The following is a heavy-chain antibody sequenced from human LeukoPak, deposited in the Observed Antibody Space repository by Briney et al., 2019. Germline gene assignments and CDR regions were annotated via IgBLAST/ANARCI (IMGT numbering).Heavy chain of an antibody. CDR2: FDPEDGET. D-gene: IGHD3-16*02. V-gene: IGHV1-24*01. Sequence: PGGSLRLSCAASGFTFSSYGMHWVRQAPGKGLEWMGGFDPEDGETIYAQKFQGRVTMTEDTSTDTAYMELSSLRSEDTAVYYCATGYPSYVWGSYRYWGQGTLVTVSS. J-gene: IGHJ4*02. CDR1: GFTFSSYG. CDR3: ATGYPSYVWGSYRY.